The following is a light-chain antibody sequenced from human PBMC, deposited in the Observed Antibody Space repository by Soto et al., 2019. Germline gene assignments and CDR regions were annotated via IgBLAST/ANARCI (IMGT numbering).Light chain of an antibody. CDR2: ATS. CDR3: QQYEASPWT. V-gene: IGKV3-20*01. Sequence: ENVLTQSPGTLSLSPGEGASLSCRASQRVISDYFGWYQQKEGQAPRLILYATSRRATGIPDRFTGSGSETDFTLSISRVEPEASAIYYCQQYEASPWTFGQGT. CDR1: QRVISDY. J-gene: IGKJ1*01.